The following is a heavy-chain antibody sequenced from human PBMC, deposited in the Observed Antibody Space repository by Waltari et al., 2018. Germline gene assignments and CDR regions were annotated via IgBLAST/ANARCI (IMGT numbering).Heavy chain of an antibody. CDR3: ARSEWELQGGLDY. V-gene: IGHV3-48*01. J-gene: IGHJ4*02. CDR2: ISSSSSTI. Sequence: EVQLVESGGGLVQPGGSLRLSCAASGFTFSSYSMNWVRQAPGKGLEWVSYISSSSSTIYYADSVKGRFTISRDNSKNTLYLQMNSLRAEDTAVYYCARSEWELQGGLDYWGQGTLVTVSS. CDR1: GFTFSSYS. D-gene: IGHD1-26*01.